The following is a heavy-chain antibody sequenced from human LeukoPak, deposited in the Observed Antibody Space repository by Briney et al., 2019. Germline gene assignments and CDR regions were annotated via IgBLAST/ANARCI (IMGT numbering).Heavy chain of an antibody. V-gene: IGHV4-31*03. CDR1: GGSISSGGYY. CDR3: ARGYCSSTSRYLADY. D-gene: IGHD2-2*01. J-gene: IGHJ4*02. CDR2: IYYSGST. Sequence: PSQTLSLTCTVSGGSISSGGYYWSWIRQHPGKGLEWIGYIYYSGSTYYNPSLKSRVTISVDTSKNQFSLKLSSVTAADTAVYYCARGYCSSTSRYLADYWGQGTLVTVSS.